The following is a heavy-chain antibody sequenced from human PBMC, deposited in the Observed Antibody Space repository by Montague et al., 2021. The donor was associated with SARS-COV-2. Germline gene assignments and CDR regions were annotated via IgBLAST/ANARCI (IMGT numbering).Heavy chain of an antibody. CDR1: GFTFSSYA. D-gene: IGHD1-26*01. Sequence: SLRLSCAASGFTFSSYALSWVRQAPGKGLRWVSLLYSGGHDAYYADSVKGRFTISRDNSKSTLYLQMDSLRAEDTAVYYCAKMPYSGTYYFDYWGQGTLVTVSA. J-gene: IGHJ4*02. CDR2: LYSGGHDA. CDR3: AKMPYSGTYYFDY. V-gene: IGHV3-23*03.